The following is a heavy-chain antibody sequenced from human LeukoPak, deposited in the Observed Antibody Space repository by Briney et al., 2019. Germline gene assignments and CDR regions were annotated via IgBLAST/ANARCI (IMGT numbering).Heavy chain of an antibody. Sequence: SETLSLTCAVYGGSSSVYYWSWIRQPPGKGLEWIGEINHSGGTKFNPSLKSRVTFSIDTSRNQFSLNLSSVTAADTAVYYCARLFCYSTACYVDSWGQGTLVTVSS. V-gene: IGHV4-34*01. J-gene: IGHJ4*02. CDR3: ARLFCYSTACYVDS. D-gene: IGHD2-2*01. CDR1: GGSSSVYY. CDR2: INHSGGT.